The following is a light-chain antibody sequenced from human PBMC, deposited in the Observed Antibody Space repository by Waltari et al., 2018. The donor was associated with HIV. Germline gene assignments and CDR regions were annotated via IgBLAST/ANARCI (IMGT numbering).Light chain of an antibody. V-gene: IGKV3-15*01. J-gene: IGKJ1*01. Sequence: DIVMTQSPATLSVSPGERVTLSCRASQSVSSNVAWYQQIPGQAPRLLIFGASTRATGIPLRFSGSGSATQFTLTISSLQAEDAAIYYCQQSNDWPRTFGQGTRV. CDR3: QQSNDWPRT. CDR1: QSVSSN. CDR2: GAS.